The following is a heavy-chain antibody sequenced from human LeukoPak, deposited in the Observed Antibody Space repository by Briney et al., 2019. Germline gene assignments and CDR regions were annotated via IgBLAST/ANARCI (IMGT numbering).Heavy chain of an antibody. J-gene: IGHJ4*02. V-gene: IGHV3-23*01. D-gene: IGHD3-22*01. CDR2: ISGSGGST. CDR3: AREYYYDSSGYYSDY. Sequence: GGSLRLSCAASGFTFSSYAMSRVRQAPGKGLEWVSAISGSGGSTYYADSVKGRFTISRDNSKNTLYLQMNSLRAEDTAVYYCAREYYYDSSGYYSDYWGQGTPVTVSS. CDR1: GFTFSSYA.